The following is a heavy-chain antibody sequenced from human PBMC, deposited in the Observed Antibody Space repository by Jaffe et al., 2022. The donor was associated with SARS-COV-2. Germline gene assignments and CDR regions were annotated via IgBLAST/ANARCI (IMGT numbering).Heavy chain of an antibody. D-gene: IGHD3-10*01. CDR1: GGSISSNY. J-gene: IGHJ4*02. CDR3: ARGSGDFDY. V-gene: IGHV4-59*01. Sequence: QVQLQESGPGLVKPSETLSLTCTVSGGSISSNYWSWIRQPPGKGLEWIGHIYYSGSTYYSGTTNYNPSLKSRVTISVDRSKNQFSLKLSSVTAADTAVYYCARGSGDFDYWGQGTLVTVSS. CDR2: IYYSGSTYYSGTT.